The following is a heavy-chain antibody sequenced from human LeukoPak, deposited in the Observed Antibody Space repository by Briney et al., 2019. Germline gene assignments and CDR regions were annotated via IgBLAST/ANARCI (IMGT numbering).Heavy chain of an antibody. CDR2: IYYSGSA. J-gene: IGHJ5*02. V-gene: IGHV4-61*01. CDR3: ARGFGDWGLSWFDP. CDR1: GGSVSSGSYY. Sequence: SETLSLTCTVSGGSVSSGSYYWSWIRQPPGKGLEWIGYIYYSGSAKYSPSLKSRVTISVDTSKNQFSLKLTSVTAADTAVYYCARGFGDWGLSWFDPWGQGTLVTVSS. D-gene: IGHD3-10*01.